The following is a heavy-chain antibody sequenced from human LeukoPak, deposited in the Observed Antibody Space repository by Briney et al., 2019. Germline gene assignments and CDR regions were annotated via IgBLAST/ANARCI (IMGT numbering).Heavy chain of an antibody. CDR2: ISGDGGIT. V-gene: IGHV3-43*02. CDR1: GFTFDDYA. Sequence: NPGGSLTLSCAASGFTFDDYAMLWVRQAPGKGLEWVSLISGDGGITYYADSVKGRFTISRDNSKNTLYLQMDSLRAEDTAVYYCARDHGYAFDYWGQGTLVTVSS. J-gene: IGHJ4*02. D-gene: IGHD5-12*01. CDR3: ARDHGYAFDY.